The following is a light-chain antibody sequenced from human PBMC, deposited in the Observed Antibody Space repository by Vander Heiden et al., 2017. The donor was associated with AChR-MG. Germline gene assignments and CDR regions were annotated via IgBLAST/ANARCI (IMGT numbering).Light chain of an antibody. CDR3: SSYAGSNNGGV. V-gene: IGLV2-8*01. Sequence: QSALTQPASASGCPGQSGTISCTGTSSDSGVYNYVSGYQMHPGKAPKLRRMEVSKRPSGVPDRVAGSKSGKTASLTVSGLQAEDEADDDCSSYAGSNNGGVFGGGTKLTVL. CDR1: SSDSGVYNY. CDR2: EVS. J-gene: IGLJ2*01.